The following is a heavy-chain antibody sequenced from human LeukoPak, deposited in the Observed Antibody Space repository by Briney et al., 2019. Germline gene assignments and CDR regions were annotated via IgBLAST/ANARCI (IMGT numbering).Heavy chain of an antibody. V-gene: IGHV1-69*13. CDR2: IIPIFRAT. CDR3: ARSQRAGYNVYYFDS. D-gene: IGHD5-24*01. Sequence: ASVKVSCKPSGGTFSSYGVSWVRQAPGQGLEWMGGIIPIFRATNYAQRFRGRVTITADESTSTAYMELSSLRSEDTAVYYRARSQRAGYNVYYFDSWGQGTLVTVSS. J-gene: IGHJ4*02. CDR1: GGTFSSYG.